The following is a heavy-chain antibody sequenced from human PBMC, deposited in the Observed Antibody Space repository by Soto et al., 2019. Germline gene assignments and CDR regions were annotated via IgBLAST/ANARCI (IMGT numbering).Heavy chain of an antibody. CDR3: ARDRILGGLDV. CDR2: IYNSETT. J-gene: IGHJ6*02. Sequence: SETVSLTCTVSVGSVSSGSFYWAWIRQPPGKGLEWIGYIYNSETTNYNPSLKRRVTMLLDTSKNQFSLILTSVTAADTAVYYCARDRILGGLDVWGQGTTVTVSS. D-gene: IGHD7-27*01. V-gene: IGHV4-61*01. CDR1: VGSVSSGSFY.